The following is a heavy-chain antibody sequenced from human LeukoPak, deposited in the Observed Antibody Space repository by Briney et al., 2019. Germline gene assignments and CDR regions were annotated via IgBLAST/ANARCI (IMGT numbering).Heavy chain of an antibody. CDR2: IYYSGTT. Sequence: PSETLSLTCTVSGGSISSSSYYWGWIRQPPGKGREWIGSIYYSGTTYYNPSLKSRVTISVDTSKNQFSLKLSSVTAAATAVYYCARDLSVYYDTNLGAFDIWGQGTMVTVSS. CDR1: GGSISSSSYY. CDR3: ARDLSVYYDTNLGAFDI. D-gene: IGHD3-22*01. J-gene: IGHJ3*02. V-gene: IGHV4-39*07.